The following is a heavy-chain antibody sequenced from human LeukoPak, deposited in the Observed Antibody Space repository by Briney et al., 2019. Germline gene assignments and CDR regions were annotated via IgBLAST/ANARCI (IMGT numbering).Heavy chain of an antibody. V-gene: IGHV1-2*06. D-gene: IGHD6-19*01. CDR1: GYTFTGYY. Sequence: ASVKVSCKASGYTFTGYYMHWVRQAPGQGLEWMGRINPNSGGTNYAQKFQGRVTMTRDTSISTAYMEPSRLRSDDTAVYYCARGPRLDSSGWYYGAFDIWGQGTMVTVSS. J-gene: IGHJ3*02. CDR3: ARGPRLDSSGWYYGAFDI. CDR2: INPNSGGT.